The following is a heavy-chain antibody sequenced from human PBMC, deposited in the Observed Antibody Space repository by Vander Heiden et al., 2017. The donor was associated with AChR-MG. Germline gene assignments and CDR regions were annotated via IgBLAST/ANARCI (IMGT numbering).Heavy chain of an antibody. CDR3: ARGSKDDCWSGTYYFDY. Sequence: EVQLVESGGGLVQPGGSLRLSCAASGFTVSTNYMSWVRQARGKGLEWVSVIYSGGSTYYADSVKGRFTISRDNSKNTLYLQMNSLRAEDTAVYYCARGSKDDCWSGTYYFDYWGQGTLVTVSS. D-gene: IGHD3-3*01. J-gene: IGHJ4*02. CDR2: IYSGGST. CDR1: GFTVSTNY. V-gene: IGHV3-66*01.